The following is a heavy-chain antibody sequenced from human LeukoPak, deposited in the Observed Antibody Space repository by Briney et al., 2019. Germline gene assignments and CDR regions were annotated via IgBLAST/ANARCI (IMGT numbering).Heavy chain of an antibody. V-gene: IGHV3-30*02. CDR3: AKRPPLDYYDSSGYEYFQH. CDR2: IWYDGSNK. J-gene: IGHJ1*01. D-gene: IGHD3-22*01. CDR1: GFTFSSYV. Sequence: GGSLRLSCAASGFTFSSYVMHWVRQAPGKGLEWVAFIWYDGSNKYYADSVKGRFTISRDNSKNTLYLQMNSLRAEDTAVYYCAKRPPLDYYDSSGYEYFQHWGQGTLVTVSS.